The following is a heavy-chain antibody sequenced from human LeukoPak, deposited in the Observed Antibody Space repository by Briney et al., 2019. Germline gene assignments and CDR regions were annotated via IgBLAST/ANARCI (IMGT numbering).Heavy chain of an antibody. CDR1: GGSISSSNW. J-gene: IGHJ4*02. CDR2: IYHSGST. Sequence: SGTLSLTCAVSGGSISSSNWWSWVRQPPGKGLEWIGEIYHSGSTNYNPSLKSRVTISVDKSKNQFSLKLSSVTAADTALYYCARDSGVDQLLSLGYWGQGTRVTVSS. V-gene: IGHV4-4*02. D-gene: IGHD2-2*01. CDR3: ARDSGVDQLLSLGY.